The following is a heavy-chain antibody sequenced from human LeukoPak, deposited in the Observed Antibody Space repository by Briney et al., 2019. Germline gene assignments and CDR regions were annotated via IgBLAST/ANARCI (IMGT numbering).Heavy chain of an antibody. J-gene: IGHJ5*02. D-gene: IGHD1-26*01. CDR2: IYTSGST. CDR1: GVSFSGYY. Sequence: KSSETLSLTCAVYGVSFSGYYWSWIRQPPGKGLEWIGRIYTSGSTNYNPSLKSRVTMSVDTSKNQFSLKLSSVTAADTAVYYCARERRLLGWFDPWGQGTLVTVSS. V-gene: IGHV4-4*07. CDR3: ARERRLLGWFDP.